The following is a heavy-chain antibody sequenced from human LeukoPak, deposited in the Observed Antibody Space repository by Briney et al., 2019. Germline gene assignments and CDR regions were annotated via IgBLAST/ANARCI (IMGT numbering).Heavy chain of an antibody. D-gene: IGHD3-3*01. Sequence: GGSLRLSCAASGFTFSSYAMSWVRQAPGKGLEWVSAISGSGGSTYYADSVKGRFTISRDNSKNTLYLQMNSLRAEDTAVYYCAKEVRFLEWLSGYMDVWGKGTTVTVSS. CDR1: GFTFSSYA. V-gene: IGHV3-23*01. CDR2: ISGSGGST. CDR3: AKEVRFLEWLSGYMDV. J-gene: IGHJ6*03.